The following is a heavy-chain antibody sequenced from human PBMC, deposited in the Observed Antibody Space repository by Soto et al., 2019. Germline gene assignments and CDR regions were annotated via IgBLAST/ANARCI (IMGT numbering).Heavy chain of an antibody. CDR3: AREGYCSSTSCRDYYYYYGMDV. CDR1: GYTLTELS. J-gene: IGHJ6*02. V-gene: IGHV1-24*01. D-gene: IGHD2-2*01. Sequence: ASVKVSCKVSGYTLTELSMHWVRRAPGKGLEWMGGFDPEDGETIYAQKFQGRVTMTTDTSTSTAYMELRSLRSDDTAVYYCAREGYCSSTSCRDYYYYYGMDVWGQGTTVTVSS. CDR2: FDPEDGET.